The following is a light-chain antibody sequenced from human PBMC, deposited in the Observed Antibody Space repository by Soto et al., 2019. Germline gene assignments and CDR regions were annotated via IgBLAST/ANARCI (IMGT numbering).Light chain of an antibody. CDR3: QQSYSTPLT. Sequence: DIQMTQSPSSLSASVGYRVTITCRASQSISSYLNWYHQKPGKAPKLLIYAASSLQSGVPSRFSGSGSATDFTLTISSLQPEDFATYYCQQSYSTPLTFGHGTKADI. CDR2: AAS. V-gene: IGKV1-39*01. CDR1: QSISSY. J-gene: IGKJ3*01.